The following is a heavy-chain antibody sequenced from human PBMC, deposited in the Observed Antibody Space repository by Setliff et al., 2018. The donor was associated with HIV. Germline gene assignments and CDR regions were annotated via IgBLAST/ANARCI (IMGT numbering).Heavy chain of an antibody. CDR1: GYTFSSYG. J-gene: IGHJ3*02. D-gene: IGHD3-3*01. CDR2: ISAYNGNT. V-gene: IGHV1-18*01. Sequence: ASVKVSCKASGYTFSSYGISWVRQAPGKGVEWMGWISAYNGNTNYAQKLQGRVTMTTDTSTSTAYMELRSLRSDDTAVYYCARGYYNFWSGYYDSRFPNPIDAFDIWGQGTMVTVSS. CDR3: ARGYYNFWSGYYDSRFPNPIDAFDI.